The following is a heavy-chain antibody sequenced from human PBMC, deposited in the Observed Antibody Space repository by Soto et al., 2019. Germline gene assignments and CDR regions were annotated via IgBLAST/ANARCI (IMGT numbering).Heavy chain of an antibody. J-gene: IGHJ4*02. Sequence: HVELVQSGADVKKPGASVTISCKASGYTFTDYALHWVHQAPGQRLEWMGWMNAGVGNTLYSQKFQGRITITRDTSASTAYIELNSLKSEDTAIYYCARDTGYTFGSLNYWGPGTLVTVSS. D-gene: IGHD5-18*01. V-gene: IGHV1-3*01. CDR1: GYTFTDYA. CDR2: MNAGVGNT. CDR3: ARDTGYTFGSLNY.